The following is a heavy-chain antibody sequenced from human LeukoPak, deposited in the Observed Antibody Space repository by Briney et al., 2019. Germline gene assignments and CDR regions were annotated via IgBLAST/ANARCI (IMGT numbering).Heavy chain of an antibody. D-gene: IGHD2-15*01. CDR3: ARLKTHCSGGSCPFDY. V-gene: IGHV3-30*04. CDR2: ISYDGSNK. CDR1: GFTFSSYA. J-gene: IGHJ4*02. Sequence: PGRSLRLSCAASGFTFSSYAMHWVRQAPGKGPEWVAVISYDGSNKYYADSVKGRFTISRDNSKNTLYLQMNSLRAEDTAVYYCARLKTHCSGGSCPFDYWGQGTLVTVSS.